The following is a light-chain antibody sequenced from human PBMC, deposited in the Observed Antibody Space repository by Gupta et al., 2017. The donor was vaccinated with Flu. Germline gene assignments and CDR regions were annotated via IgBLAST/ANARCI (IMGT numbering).Light chain of an antibody. CDR1: NVGESS. Sequence: RAKMALGGTNVGESSVHCYQQKPGQAPGLVLYDDNDRHAGSPERCSCSKSEDTATITITRVEVGDEAAVYCQVWERSSDNAVVFGGGTKLTVL. CDR2: DDN. J-gene: IGLJ2*01. CDR3: QVWERSSDNAVV. V-gene: IGLV3-21*02.